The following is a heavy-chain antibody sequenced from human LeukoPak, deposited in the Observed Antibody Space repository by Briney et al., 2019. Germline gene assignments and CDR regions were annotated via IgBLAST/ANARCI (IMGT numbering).Heavy chain of an antibody. D-gene: IGHD1-26*01. CDR2: IWYDGSNK. J-gene: IGHJ4*02. CDR3: ATGPQIREPAY. CDR1: GFTFSSYG. Sequence: GGSLRLSCGASGFTFSSYGMHWVRQAPGKGLEWVAVIWYDGSNKYYADSVKGRFTISRDNAKNSLYLQLNSLRPEDTAVYYCATGPQIREPAYWGQGTLVTVSS. V-gene: IGHV3-33*03.